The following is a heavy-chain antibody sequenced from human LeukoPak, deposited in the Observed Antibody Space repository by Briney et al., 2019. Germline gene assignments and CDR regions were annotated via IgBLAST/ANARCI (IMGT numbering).Heavy chain of an antibody. Sequence: GSLRLSCAASGFTFSSYWMSWVRQPPGKGLEWIREINHSGSTNYNPSLKSRVTISVDTSKNQFSLKLSSVTAADTAVYYCTRKIAWEDAFDIWGQGTMVTVSS. V-gene: IGHV4-34*01. J-gene: IGHJ3*02. CDR3: TRKIAWEDAFDI. CDR2: INHSGST. D-gene: IGHD1-26*01. CDR1: GFTFSSYW.